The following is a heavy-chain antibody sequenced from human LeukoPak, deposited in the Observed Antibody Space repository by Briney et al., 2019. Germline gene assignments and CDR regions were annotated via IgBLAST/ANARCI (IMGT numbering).Heavy chain of an antibody. CDR1: GFTFTSYW. V-gene: IGHV3-7*03. J-gene: IGHJ4*02. CDR2: IKQDGSEK. CDR3: ARHANYYDSSGYYKGFDC. Sequence: GGSLRLSCAASGFTFTSYWMSWVRQAPGKGLEWVASIKQDGSEKYYVDSVKGRFTISRDNAKNSLNLQMNSLRAEDTAVYYCARHANYYDSSGYYKGFDCWGQGTLVTVSS. D-gene: IGHD3-22*01.